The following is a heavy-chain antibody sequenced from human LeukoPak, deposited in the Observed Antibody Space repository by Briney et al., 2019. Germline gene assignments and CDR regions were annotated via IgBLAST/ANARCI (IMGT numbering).Heavy chain of an antibody. CDR2: ISSSDSHI. J-gene: IGHJ4*02. V-gene: IGHV3-48*03. Sequence: PAESLRLSCAASGFTISTFEMNWVRQAHGTGLEWDSSISSSDSHINYTDSVKGRRTISIDNAKNSLFLQMDRLRAEDTAVYYCAREIVGAPKSPGFFDYWGQGTLVTVSS. CDR3: AREIVGAPKSPGFFDY. D-gene: IGHD1-26*01. CDR1: GFTISTFE.